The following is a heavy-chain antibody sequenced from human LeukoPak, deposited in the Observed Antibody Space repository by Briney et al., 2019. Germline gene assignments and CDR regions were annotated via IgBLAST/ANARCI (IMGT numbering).Heavy chain of an antibody. CDR3: AKSLDYYLNWFDP. CDR1: GFTFSSYA. V-gene: IGHV3-23*01. D-gene: IGHD3/OR15-3a*01. CDR2: ISGSGGST. J-gene: IGHJ5*02. Sequence: GGSLRLSCAVSGFTFSSYAMNWVRQAPGKGLEWVSAISGSGGSTYYADSVKGRFTISRDKSKNTLYLQMNSLRAEDTAVYYCAKSLDYYLNWFDPWGQGTLVTVSS.